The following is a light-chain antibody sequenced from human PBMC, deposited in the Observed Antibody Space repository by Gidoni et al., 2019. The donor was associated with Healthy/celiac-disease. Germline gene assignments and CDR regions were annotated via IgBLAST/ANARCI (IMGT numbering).Light chain of an antibody. J-gene: IGKJ2*04. CDR3: QQSYSMCR. CDR1: QSISSY. Sequence: DIQMTQSPSSLSASVGDRVTITCRASQSISSYLNWYQQKPGKAPKLLIYAASSLQSGVPSRFSGSGSGTDFTLTISSLQPEDFATYYCQQSYSMCRFGQGTKLEIK. CDR2: AAS. V-gene: IGKV1-39*01.